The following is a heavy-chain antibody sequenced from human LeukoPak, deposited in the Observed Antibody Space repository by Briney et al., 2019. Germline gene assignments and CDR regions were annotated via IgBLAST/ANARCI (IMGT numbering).Heavy chain of an antibody. V-gene: IGHV3-30*18. Sequence: GGSLRLSCAASGFTFSSYGMHWVRQAPGKGLEWVAVISYDGSNKYYADSVKGRFTISRDNSKNTLYLQMNSLRAEDTAVYYCAKDIVVVPAAIYGMDVWGQGPRSPAP. J-gene: IGHJ6*02. CDR2: ISYDGSNK. D-gene: IGHD2-2*01. CDR1: GFTFSSYG. CDR3: AKDIVVVPAAIYGMDV.